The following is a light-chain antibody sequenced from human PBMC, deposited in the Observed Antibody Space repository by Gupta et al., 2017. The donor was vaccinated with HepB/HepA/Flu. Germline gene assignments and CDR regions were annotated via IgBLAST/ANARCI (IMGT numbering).Light chain of an antibody. CDR2: DAS. CDR3: QQYHFRPWT. Sequence: EIVMTQSPAALSVSAGDRVTLSCRASQLVSRTLAWYQHKPGQAPRLLIYDASTRASDVPTRFSGSGSRIEFTLTISSLQSDDSAVYYCQQYHFRPWTFGQGTKVEIK. J-gene: IGKJ1*01. CDR1: QLVSRT. V-gene: IGKV3-15*01.